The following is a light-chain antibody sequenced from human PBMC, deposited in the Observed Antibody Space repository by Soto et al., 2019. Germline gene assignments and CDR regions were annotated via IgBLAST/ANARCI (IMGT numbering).Light chain of an antibody. CDR2: EDH. V-gene: IGLV6-57*04. J-gene: IGLJ2*01. CDR3: QSYDSSNHVV. CDR1: SGSIASHY. Sequence: NFMLTQPPSVSESPGKTVTISCTRSSGSIASHYVQWYQQRPGSAPTTVIYEDHQRPSGVPDRFSGSIDSSSNSASLTISGLKTEDEADYYCQSYDSSNHVVFGGGTKRTVL.